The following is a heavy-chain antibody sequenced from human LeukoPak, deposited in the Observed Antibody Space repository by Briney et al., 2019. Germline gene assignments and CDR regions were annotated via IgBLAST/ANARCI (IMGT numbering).Heavy chain of an antibody. V-gene: IGHV5-51*01. CDR2: IYPGDSDT. CDR3: AGRETSGSFLIDY. CDR1: GYSFTNYW. D-gene: IGHD3-10*01. Sequence: GESLKISCKGSGYSFTNYWIGWVRQMPGKGLEWMGIIYPGDSDTRYSPSFQGQVTISADKSISTAYLQWSSLKASDTAMYYCAGRETSGSFLIDYWGQGTLVTVSS. J-gene: IGHJ4*02.